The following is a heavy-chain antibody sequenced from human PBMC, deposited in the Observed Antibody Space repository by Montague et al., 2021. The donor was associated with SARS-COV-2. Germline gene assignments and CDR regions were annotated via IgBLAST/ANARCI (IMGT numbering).Heavy chain of an antibody. V-gene: IGHV3-23*03. D-gene: IGHD3-22*01. CDR3: AKSRGIRYDSSGYYYPLDY. CDR2: IYSGGSST. CDR1: GFTFSSYA. J-gene: IGHJ4*02. Sequence: SLRLSCSASGFTFSSYAMSRVRQAPGKGLEWVSVIYSGGSSTYYXDSVKGRFAISRDNSKNTLYLQMNSLRAEDTAVYYCAKSRGIRYDSSGYYYPLDYWGQGTLVTVSS.